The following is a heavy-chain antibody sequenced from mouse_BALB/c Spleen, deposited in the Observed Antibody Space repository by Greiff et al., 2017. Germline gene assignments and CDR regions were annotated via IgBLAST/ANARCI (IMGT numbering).Heavy chain of an antibody. V-gene: IGHV5-6-5*01. CDR2: ISSGGST. CDR1: GFTFSSYA. D-gene: IGHD1-2*01. CDR3: ARGGDYYGYWFAY. Sequence: EVKLMESGGGLVKPGGSLKLSCAASGFTFSSYAMSWVRQTPEKRLEWVASISSGGSTYYPDSVKGRFTISRDNARNILYLQMSSLRSEDTAMYYCARGGDYYGYWFAYWGQGTLVSVSA. J-gene: IGHJ3*01.